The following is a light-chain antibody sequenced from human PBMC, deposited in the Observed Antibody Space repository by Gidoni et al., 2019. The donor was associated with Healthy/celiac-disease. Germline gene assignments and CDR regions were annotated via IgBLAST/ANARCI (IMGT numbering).Light chain of an antibody. J-gene: IGKJ2*01. Sequence: ELVMPQSPATLSVSPGGRATLSCRASQSVSSNLAWYQQQPGQAPRLLIYGAATRATGIPARFSGSGSWTEFTLTISSLQSEVFAVYYCQQYNNWPLYTFGQXTKLEIK. CDR2: GAA. V-gene: IGKV3-15*01. CDR3: QQYNNWPLYT. CDR1: QSVSSN.